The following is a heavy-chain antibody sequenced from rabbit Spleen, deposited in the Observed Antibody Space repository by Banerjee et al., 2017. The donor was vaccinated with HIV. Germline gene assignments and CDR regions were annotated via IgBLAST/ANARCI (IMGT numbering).Heavy chain of an antibody. CDR3: ARYVGGNDYYDI. CDR2: IYAGSVST. V-gene: IGHV1S69*01. D-gene: IGHD8-1*01. Sequence: QSVEESGGGLVTPGTPLTLTCTVSGFSLSTYNMAWVRQAPGKGLEWIGDIYAGSVSTWYASWAKGRVTISKTSTTVDLKITSPTTEDTATYFCARYVGGNDYYDIWGQGTLVTVS. J-gene: IGHJ3*01. CDR1: GFSLSTYN.